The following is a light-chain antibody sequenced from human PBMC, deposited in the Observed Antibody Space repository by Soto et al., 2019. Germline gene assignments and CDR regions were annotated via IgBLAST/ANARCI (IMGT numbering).Light chain of an antibody. CDR2: GAS. CDR3: QQYDTLYT. CDR1: QSVKTN. V-gene: IGKV3-15*01. Sequence: ILMTQSPATLSVFPGDRATLSCRASQSVKTNLAWYQQKPGQTPRLLIYGASTRATGIPGRFSGSGSGTEFTLTIRSLQSEDFAVYYCQQYDTLYTFGQGTKLEIK. J-gene: IGKJ2*01.